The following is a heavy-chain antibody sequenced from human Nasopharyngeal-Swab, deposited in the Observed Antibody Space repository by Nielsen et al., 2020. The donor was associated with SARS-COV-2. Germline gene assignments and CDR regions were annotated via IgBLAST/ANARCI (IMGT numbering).Heavy chain of an antibody. CDR2: ISYDGSNK. CDR1: GFTFSSYG. CDR3: AKDLEYYYDSSGYWFFDY. D-gene: IGHD3-22*01. Sequence: GESLKISCAASGFTFSSYGMHWVRQAPGKGLEWVAVISYDGSNKYYADSVKGRFTISRDNSKNTLYLQMNSLRAEDTAVYYCAKDLEYYYDSSGYWFFDYWGQGTLVTVSS. J-gene: IGHJ4*02. V-gene: IGHV3-30*18.